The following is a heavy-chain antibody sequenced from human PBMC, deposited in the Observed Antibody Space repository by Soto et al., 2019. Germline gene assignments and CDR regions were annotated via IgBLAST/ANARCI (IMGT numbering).Heavy chain of an antibody. CDR2: INSDGSST. D-gene: IGHD3-10*01. CDR1: GFTFSTYW. Sequence: EVQLVESGGGLVQPGASLRLSCAASGFTFSTYWIHWVRQAPGKGLVWVSRINSDGSSTNYADSVKGRFTISRDNAKNTLFLQMNSLRAEDTAVYYCARDRWGGGRDMDVWGQGTTVTVSS. CDR3: ARDRWGGGRDMDV. V-gene: IGHV3-74*01. J-gene: IGHJ6*02.